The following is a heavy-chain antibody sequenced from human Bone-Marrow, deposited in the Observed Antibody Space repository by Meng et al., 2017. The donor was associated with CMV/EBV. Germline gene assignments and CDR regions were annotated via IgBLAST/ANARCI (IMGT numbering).Heavy chain of an antibody. CDR1: GYSFTSYW. CDR3: ARGPLDIVVVPAVPPYYFDD. Sequence: KVSCKGSGYSFTSYWIGWVRQMPGKGLEWMGIIYPGDSDTRYSPSFQGQVTISADKSISTAYLQWSSLKASDTAMYYCARGPLDIVVVPAVPPYYFDDWGQGTLVTVSS. CDR2: IYPGDSDT. D-gene: IGHD2-2*01. V-gene: IGHV5-51*01. J-gene: IGHJ4*02.